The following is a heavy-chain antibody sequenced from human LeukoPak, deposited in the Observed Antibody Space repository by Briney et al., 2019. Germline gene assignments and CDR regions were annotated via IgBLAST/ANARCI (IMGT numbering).Heavy chain of an antibody. D-gene: IGHD2-8*01. J-gene: IGHJ4*02. CDR2: ISWNSGSI. CDR3: ARDFSAYGY. V-gene: IGHV3-9*01. Sequence: GGSLRLSCAASGFTFDDYAMHWVRQAPGKGLEWVSGISWNSGSIGYADSVKGRFTISRDNAKNSLYLQMNSLRAEDTAVYYCARDFSAYGYWGQGTLVTVSS. CDR1: GFTFDDYA.